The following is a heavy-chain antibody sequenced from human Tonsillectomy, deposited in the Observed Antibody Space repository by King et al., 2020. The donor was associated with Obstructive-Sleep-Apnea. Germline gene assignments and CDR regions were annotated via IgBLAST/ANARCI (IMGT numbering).Heavy chain of an antibody. CDR3: TTLDQLLPTGDAFDI. Sequence: VQLVESGGGLVQPGGSLKLSCAASGFSFSGSAMHWVRQASGKGLEGVGRVRKKAFNYETTYAASVKGRFTISRNDSKSTAYLQMNSLKTEDTAVYFCTTLDQLLPTGDAFDIWGQGTTVTVSS. D-gene: IGHD1-1*01. J-gene: IGHJ3*02. V-gene: IGHV3-73*01. CDR2: VRKKAFNYET. CDR1: GFSFSGSA.